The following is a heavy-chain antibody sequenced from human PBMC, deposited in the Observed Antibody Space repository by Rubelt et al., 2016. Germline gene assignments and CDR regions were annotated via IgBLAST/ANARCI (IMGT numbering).Heavy chain of an antibody. V-gene: IGHV1-18*01. CDR3: ASSASIAGD. Sequence: QVQLVQSGAEVKKPGASVKVSCKASGYTFTSYGISWVRQAPGQGLEWMGWISASNGTTNYAQKLKGGVTMTTDTSTRTAYMGLRSLRSDDTAVYYWASSASIAGDWGQGTLVTVSS. D-gene: IGHD6-6*01. CDR2: ISASNGTT. J-gene: IGHJ4*02. CDR1: GYTFTSYG.